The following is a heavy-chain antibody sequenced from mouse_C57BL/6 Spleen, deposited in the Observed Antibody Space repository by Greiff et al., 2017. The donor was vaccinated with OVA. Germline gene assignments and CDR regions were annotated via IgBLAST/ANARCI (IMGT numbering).Heavy chain of an antibody. D-gene: IGHD2-3*01. Sequence: EVMLVESGGGLVKPGGSLKLSCAASGFTFSDYGMHWVRQAPEKGLEWVAYISSGSSTIYYADTVKGRFTISRDNAKNTLFLQMTSLRSEDTAMYYCARPGEWLLHWFAYWGQGTLVTVSA. J-gene: IGHJ3*01. CDR3: ARPGEWLLHWFAY. V-gene: IGHV5-17*01. CDR2: ISSGSSTI. CDR1: GFTFSDYG.